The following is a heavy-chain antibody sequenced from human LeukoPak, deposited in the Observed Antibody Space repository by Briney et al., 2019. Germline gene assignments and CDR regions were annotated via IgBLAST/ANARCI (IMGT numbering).Heavy chain of an antibody. D-gene: IGHD3-3*01. Sequence: GGSLRLSCAASGFTFSSYGMHWVRQAPGKGLEWVAVISYDGSNKYYADSVKGRFTISRDNSKNTLYLQMNSLRSEDTAVYYCARDHVIFGVVTENFDYWGQGTLVTVSS. CDR3: ARDHVIFGVVTENFDY. CDR2: ISYDGSNK. CDR1: GFTFSSYG. V-gene: IGHV3-30*03. J-gene: IGHJ4*02.